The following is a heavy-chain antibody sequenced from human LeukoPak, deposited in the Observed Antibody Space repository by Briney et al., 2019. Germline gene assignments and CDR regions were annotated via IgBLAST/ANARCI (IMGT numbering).Heavy chain of an antibody. Sequence: GASVKVSRKASGNTFTDYYLHWVRQAPGQGLEWMAWINPTSGGTAYAQKFQGRVSVTRDTSINTAYMELSSLTSDDTAVYYCARESGSTYDYWGQGTLVTVSS. CDR3: ARESGSTYDY. J-gene: IGHJ4*02. CDR1: GNTFTDYY. CDR2: INPTSGGT. D-gene: IGHD6-13*01. V-gene: IGHV1-2*02.